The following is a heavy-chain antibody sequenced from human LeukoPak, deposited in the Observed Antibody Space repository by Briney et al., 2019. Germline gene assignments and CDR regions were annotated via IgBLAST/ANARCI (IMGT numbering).Heavy chain of an antibody. D-gene: IGHD1-26*01. CDR1: GFTFSSYA. V-gene: IGHV3-30-3*01. CDR3: ARVGEWELLNDAFDI. CDR2: ISYDGSNK. Sequence: PGGSLRLSCAASGFTFSSYAMHWVRQAPGKGLEWVAVISYDGSNKYYADSVKGRFTISRDNSKNTLYLQMNSLRAEDTAVYYCARVGEWELLNDAFDIWGQGTMVTVSS. J-gene: IGHJ3*02.